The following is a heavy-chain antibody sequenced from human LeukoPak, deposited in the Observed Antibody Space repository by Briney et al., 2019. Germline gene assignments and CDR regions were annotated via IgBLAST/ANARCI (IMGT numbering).Heavy chain of an antibody. CDR2: IWYDGSNK. D-gene: IGHD3-9*01. CDR1: GFPFNSYA. Sequence: GGSLRLSCAASGFPFNSYAMHWVRQAPGKGQEWVAMIWYDGSNKYYADSVKGRFTISRDNSKNTLYLQMSSLRPEDTAVYYCAKGAYLRYFEWLWANWGQGTLVTVSS. J-gene: IGHJ4*02. V-gene: IGHV3-30*02. CDR3: AKGAYLRYFEWLWAN.